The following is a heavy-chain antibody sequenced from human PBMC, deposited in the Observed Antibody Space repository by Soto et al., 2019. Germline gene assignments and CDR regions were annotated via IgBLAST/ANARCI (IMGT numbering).Heavy chain of an antibody. J-gene: IGHJ5*02. CDR3: ARCTIFGVAPVEGWFDP. CDR1: GYTFTSYA. D-gene: IGHD3-3*01. V-gene: IGHV1-3*01. Sequence: ASVKVSCKASGYTFTSYAMHWVRQAPGQRLEWMGWINAGNGNTKYSQKFQGRVTITRDTSASTAYMELSSLRSEDTAVYYCARCTIFGVAPVEGWFDPWGQGTLVTVSS. CDR2: INAGNGNT.